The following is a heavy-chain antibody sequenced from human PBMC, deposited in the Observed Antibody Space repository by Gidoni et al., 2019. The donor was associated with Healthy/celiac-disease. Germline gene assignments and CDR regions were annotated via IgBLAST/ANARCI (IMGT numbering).Heavy chain of an antibody. CDR1: GFTCSSYW. D-gene: IGHD6-13*01. V-gene: IGHV3-7*01. Sequence: EVQLVESGGGLVQPGGALRLSCAASGFTCSSYWMSWVRQALGTGLEWVANIKQDGSEKYYVDSVKGRFTISRDNAKNSLYLQMNSLRAEDTAVYYCARADQGSYIPGIAIDYWGQGTLVTVSS. CDR2: IKQDGSEK. J-gene: IGHJ4*02. CDR3: ARADQGSYIPGIAIDY.